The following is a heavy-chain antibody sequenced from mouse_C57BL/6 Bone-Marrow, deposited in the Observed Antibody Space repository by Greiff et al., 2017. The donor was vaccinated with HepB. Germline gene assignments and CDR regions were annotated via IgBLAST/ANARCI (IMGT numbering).Heavy chain of an antibody. CDR3: ARRYYGSSWYFDV. D-gene: IGHD1-1*01. V-gene: IGHV1-55*01. Sequence: QVQLKQPGAELVKPGASVKMSCKASGYTFTSYWITWVKQRPGQGLEWIGDIYPGSGSTNYNEKFKSKATLTVDTSSSTACMQLSSLTSEDSAVYYCARRYYGSSWYFDVWGTGTTVTVSS. J-gene: IGHJ1*03. CDR2: IYPGSGST. CDR1: GYTFTSYW.